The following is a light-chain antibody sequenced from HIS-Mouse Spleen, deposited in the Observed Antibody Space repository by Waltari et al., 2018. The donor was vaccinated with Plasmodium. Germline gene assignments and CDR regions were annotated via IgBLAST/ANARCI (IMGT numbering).Light chain of an antibody. J-gene: IGKJ2*01. CDR3: QQYGSSPYT. CDR2: GAS. Sequence: EIVLTQSPGTLSLSPGERATLVCRASQSVSSSYLAWYQQKPSQAPRLHIYGASSSATGIPDRFRGSGSGTDFTLTISRLEPEDFAVYYCQQYGSSPYTFGQGTKLEIK. CDR1: QSVSSSY. V-gene: IGKV3-20*01.